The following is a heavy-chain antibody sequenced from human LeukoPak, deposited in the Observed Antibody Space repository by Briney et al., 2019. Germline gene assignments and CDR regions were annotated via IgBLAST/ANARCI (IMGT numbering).Heavy chain of an antibody. D-gene: IGHD6-13*01. CDR1: GYTFTSYG. Sequence: ASVKVSCEASGYTFTSYGISWVRQAPGQGLEWMGWISAYNGNTNYAQKLQGRVTMTTDTSTSTAYMELRSLRSDDTAVYYCARARGLDSSSWYGKRGFLDYWGQGTLVTVSS. CDR3: ARARGLDSSSWYGKRGFLDY. V-gene: IGHV1-18*01. J-gene: IGHJ4*02. CDR2: ISAYNGNT.